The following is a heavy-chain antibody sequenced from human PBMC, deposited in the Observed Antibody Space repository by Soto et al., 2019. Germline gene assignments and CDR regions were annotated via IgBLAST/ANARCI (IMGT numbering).Heavy chain of an antibody. CDR3: ARSEINYSRFDS. CDR2: INAGNGNT. CDR1: GYTITSYA. Sequence: ASVKVSCKASGYTITSYAMHWVRQAPGQRLEWMGWINAGNGNTKYSQKFQGRVTITRDTSASTAYMELSSLRSEDTAIYYCARSEINYSRFDSWGQGTLVTVSS. D-gene: IGHD2-21*01. V-gene: IGHV1-3*01. J-gene: IGHJ4*02.